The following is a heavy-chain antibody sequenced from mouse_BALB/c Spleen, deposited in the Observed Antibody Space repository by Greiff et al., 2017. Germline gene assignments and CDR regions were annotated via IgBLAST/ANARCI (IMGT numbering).Heavy chain of an antibody. Sequence: QVQLQQSGAELAKPGASVKMSCKASGYTFTSYWMHWVKQRPGQGLEWIGYINPSTGYTEYNQKFKDKATLTADKSSSTAYMQLSSLTSEDSAVYYCARGIRLVYWGQGTTLTVSS. D-gene: IGHD1-2*01. CDR3: ARGIRLVY. J-gene: IGHJ2*01. V-gene: IGHV1-7*01. CDR2: INPSTGYT. CDR1: GYTFTSYW.